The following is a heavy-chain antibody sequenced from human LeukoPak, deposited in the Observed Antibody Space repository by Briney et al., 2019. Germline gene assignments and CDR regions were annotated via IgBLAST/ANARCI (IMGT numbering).Heavy chain of an antibody. Sequence: PSETLSLTCTVSGGSISSYYWSWIRQPAGKGLEWIGRIYTSGSTNYNPSLKSRVTMSVDTSKSQFSLKLSSVTAADTAVYYCARGGYCGGDCYDNWFDPWGQGTLVTVSS. D-gene: IGHD2-21*02. CDR1: GGSISSYY. CDR3: ARGGYCGGDCYDNWFDP. V-gene: IGHV4-4*07. J-gene: IGHJ5*02. CDR2: IYTSGST.